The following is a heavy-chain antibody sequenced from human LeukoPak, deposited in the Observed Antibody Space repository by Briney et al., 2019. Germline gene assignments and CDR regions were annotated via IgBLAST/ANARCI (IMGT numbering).Heavy chain of an antibody. CDR2: VYSDSRT. CDR1: GFTVSTNF. V-gene: IGHV3-66*01. CDR3: ARELVAGGGRRGMDV. Sequence: GGSLRLSCAASGFTVSTNFMSWVRQAPGKGLEWVSVVYSDSRTSYADSVRGRFTISRDNSENMLYLQMSSLRAEDTAVYYCARELVAGGGRRGMDVWGQGTTVTVSS. J-gene: IGHJ6*02. D-gene: IGHD6-19*01.